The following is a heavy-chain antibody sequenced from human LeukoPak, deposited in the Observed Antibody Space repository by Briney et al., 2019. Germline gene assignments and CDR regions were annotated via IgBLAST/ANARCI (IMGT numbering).Heavy chain of an antibody. CDR3: ARDSRRITIFGVVIGNWFDP. CDR1: GGSFSGYY. J-gene: IGHJ5*02. V-gene: IGHV4-34*01. CDR2: INHSGST. D-gene: IGHD3-3*01. Sequence: KPSETLSLTCAVYGGSFSGYYWSWIRQPPGKGLEWIGEINHSGSTNYNPSLKSRVTISVDTSKNQFSLKLSSVTAADTAVYYCARDSRRITIFGVVIGNWFDPWGQGTLVTVSS.